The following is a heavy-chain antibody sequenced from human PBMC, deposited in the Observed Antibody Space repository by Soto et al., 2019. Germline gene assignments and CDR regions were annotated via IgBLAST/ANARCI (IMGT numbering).Heavy chain of an antibody. CDR1: GGTFSNCV. CDR3: ARAPILVGETTYENYFDY. V-gene: IGHV1-69*01. J-gene: IGHJ4*02. CDR2: NIPIFGTA. Sequence: GASVKVSCAASGGTFSNCVISWVRQAPGQGLEWMGGNIPIFGTATYAQKFQGRVTIIADESTGTTYMELTSLRSEDTAVYYCARAPILVGETTYENYFDYWGQGTLVTVPS. D-gene: IGHD2-21*01.